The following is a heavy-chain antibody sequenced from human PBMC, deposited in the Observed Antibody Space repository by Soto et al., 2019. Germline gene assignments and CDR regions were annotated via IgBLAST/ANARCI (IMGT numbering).Heavy chain of an antibody. D-gene: IGHD2-2*01. CDR1: GLTFSSFA. CDR2: ISGSGRSI. CDR3: AKMKGARVGDYAMDV. J-gene: IGHJ6*02. Sequence: EVQVLESGGGLVQPGGSLRLSCAASGLTFSSFAMSWVRQAPGKGLEWVSGISGSGRSIWYGDSVKGRFTISRDNPKNTLYLQMNSLRVEDTAVYYCAKMKGARVGDYAMDVWGQGTTVTVSS. V-gene: IGHV3-23*01.